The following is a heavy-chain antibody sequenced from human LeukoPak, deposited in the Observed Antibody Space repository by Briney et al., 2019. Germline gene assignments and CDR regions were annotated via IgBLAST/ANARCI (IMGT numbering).Heavy chain of an antibody. Sequence: ASVKVSCKASGYTFTSYGISWVRQAPGQGVEWMGWISAYNGNTNYAQKLQGRVTITTDTSTSTAYMELRSLRSDDTAVYYCARGGAIDSSSSEIDYWGQGTLVTVSS. CDR2: ISAYNGNT. J-gene: IGHJ4*02. CDR3: ARGGAIDSSSSEIDY. V-gene: IGHV1-18*01. CDR1: GYTFTSYG. D-gene: IGHD6-6*01.